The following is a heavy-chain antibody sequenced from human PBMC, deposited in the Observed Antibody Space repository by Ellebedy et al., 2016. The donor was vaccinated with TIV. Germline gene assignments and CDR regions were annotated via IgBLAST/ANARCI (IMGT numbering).Heavy chain of an antibody. J-gene: IGHJ3*02. CDR1: GFTFTPYA. Sequence: GESLKISCTASGFTFTPYAMNWVRQAPGKGLEWISYISGSSITLYYSDSVKGRFTISRDNAKNSLYLQMNGLRGDDTAVYFCARDMAWGNERVNDAFDIWGHGTLVIVSS. CDR3: ARDMAWGNERVNDAFDI. D-gene: IGHD7-27*01. V-gene: IGHV3-48*04. CDR2: ISGSSITL.